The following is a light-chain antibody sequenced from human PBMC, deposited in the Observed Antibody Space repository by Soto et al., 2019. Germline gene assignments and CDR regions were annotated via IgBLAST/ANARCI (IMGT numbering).Light chain of an antibody. V-gene: IGKV1-8*01. CDR1: QGISSY. Sequence: AIRMTQSPSSLSASPGDRVTITCRASQGISSYLAWYQQKPGKAPKLLLYAASTLQSGVPSRFSGSGSVTDFTLTISCLQSEDFATYYCQQYYSYPQTFGQGTKVEIK. CDR3: QQYYSYPQT. CDR2: AAS. J-gene: IGKJ1*01.